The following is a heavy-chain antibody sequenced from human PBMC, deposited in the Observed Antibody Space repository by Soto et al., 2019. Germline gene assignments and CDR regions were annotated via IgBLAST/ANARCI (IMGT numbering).Heavy chain of an antibody. Sequence: EVQLVESGGGLVQPGGSLRLSCAASGFTFSSYDMHWVRQATGKGLEWVSAIGTAGDTYYPGSVKGRFTISRENAKNPLYLQMNSLRAEDTAVYDCATLATGGTDYWGQGTLVTVSS. D-gene: IGHD3-16*01. J-gene: IGHJ4*02. CDR2: IGTAGDT. CDR1: GFTFSSYD. CDR3: ATLATGGTDY. V-gene: IGHV3-13*01.